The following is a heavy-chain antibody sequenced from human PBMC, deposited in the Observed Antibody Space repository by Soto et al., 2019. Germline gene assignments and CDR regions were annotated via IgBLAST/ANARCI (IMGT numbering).Heavy chain of an antibody. D-gene: IGHD3-3*01. CDR1: GYTFTGYY. Sequence: ASVKVSCKASGYTFTGYYMHWVRQAPGQGLEWMGWINPNSGGTNYAQKFQGWVTMTRDTSISTAYMELSRLRSDDTAVYYCARDWGSGYDFWSGYYLEYYFDYWGQGNLVTVSS. CDR2: INPNSGGT. V-gene: IGHV1-2*04. J-gene: IGHJ4*02. CDR3: ARDWGSGYDFWSGYYLEYYFDY.